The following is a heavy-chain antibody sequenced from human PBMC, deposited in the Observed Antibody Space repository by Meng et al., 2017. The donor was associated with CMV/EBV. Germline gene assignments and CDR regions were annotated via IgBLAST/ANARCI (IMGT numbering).Heavy chain of an antibody. D-gene: IGHD2-2*01. CDR3: ARGIVVVPAALSYYYYYGMDV. CDR1: GGTFSSYA. J-gene: IGHJ6*02. V-gene: IGHV1-69*05. Sequence: SVKVSCKASGGTFSSYAISWVRQAPGQGLEWMGGIIPIFGTANYAQKFQGRVTITTDESTSTAYMELTSLRSEDTAVYYCARGIVVVPAALSYYYYYGMDVWGQGTTVTVSS. CDR2: IIPIFGTA.